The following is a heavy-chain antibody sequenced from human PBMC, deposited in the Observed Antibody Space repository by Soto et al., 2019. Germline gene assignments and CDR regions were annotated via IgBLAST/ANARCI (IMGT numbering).Heavy chain of an antibody. D-gene: IGHD5-18*01. J-gene: IGHJ4*02. CDR1: GSGDSFRHYS. Sequence: QVQLQESGPGLVKPSETLSLSCTVSGSGDSFRHYSWSWLRPPPGQGREWLGSVHYSESADDNPSLKRRVTMSLDTSKNQFALELTSVLAADTAVYFCARVGYIYSDIDYWGQGALVTVAS. V-gene: IGHV4-59*01. CDR3: ARVGYIYSDIDY. CDR2: VHYSESA.